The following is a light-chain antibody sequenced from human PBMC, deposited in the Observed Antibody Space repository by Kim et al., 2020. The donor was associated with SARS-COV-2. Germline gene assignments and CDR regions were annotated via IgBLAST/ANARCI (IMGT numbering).Light chain of an antibody. J-gene: IGLJ1*01. V-gene: IGLV2-8*01. Sequence: PVQSATLSSTGNSSDVGGYNHVYWYQQHPGKAPKLMIYEVSKRPSGVPDRFSGSKSGNTASLTVSGLQAEDEADYYCISYAGSTYVFGTGTKVTVL. CDR1: SSDVGGYNH. CDR2: EVS. CDR3: ISYAGSTYV.